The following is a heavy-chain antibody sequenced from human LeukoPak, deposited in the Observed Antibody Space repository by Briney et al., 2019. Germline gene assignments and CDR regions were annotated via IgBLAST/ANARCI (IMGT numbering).Heavy chain of an antibody. V-gene: IGHV1-18*01. CDR3: ARDGRLRYFDWLLDSNWFDP. CDR2: ISAYNGNT. J-gene: IGHJ5*02. Sequence: GASVKVSCKASGYTFTSCGISWVRQAPGQGLEWMGWISAYNGNTNYAQKLQGRVTMTTDTSTSTAYMELRSLRSDDTAVYYCARDGRLRYFDWLLDSNWFDPWGQGTLVTVSS. CDR1: GYTFTSCG. D-gene: IGHD3-9*01.